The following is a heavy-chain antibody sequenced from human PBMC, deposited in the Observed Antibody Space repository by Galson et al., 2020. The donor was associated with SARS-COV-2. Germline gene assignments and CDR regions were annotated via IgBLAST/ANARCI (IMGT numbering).Heavy chain of an antibody. Sequence: SETLSLTCAVYGGSFSGYYWSWIRQPPGKGLEWIGEINHSGSTNYNPSLKSRVTISVDTSKNQFSLKLSSVTAADTAVYYCARGRTFSLWFGTRGWFDPWGQGTLVTVSS. CDR3: ARGRTFSLWFGTRGWFDP. V-gene: IGHV4-34*01. CDR1: GGSFSGYY. CDR2: INHSGST. J-gene: IGHJ5*02. D-gene: IGHD3-10*01.